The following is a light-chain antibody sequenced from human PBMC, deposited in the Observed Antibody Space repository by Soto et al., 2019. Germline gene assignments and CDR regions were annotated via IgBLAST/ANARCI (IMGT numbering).Light chain of an antibody. CDR1: QSVRSN. CDR3: HQYNIWPPLL. V-gene: IGKV3-15*01. Sequence: EIVMTQSPATLSVSPGESATLSCRASQSVRSNLAWYQQKPGQAPRLLIYGASTRATGIPARFSGSGSGTEYTLTINGLQSEDFAVYYCHQYNIWPPLLFGGGTKVDIK. J-gene: IGKJ4*01. CDR2: GAS.